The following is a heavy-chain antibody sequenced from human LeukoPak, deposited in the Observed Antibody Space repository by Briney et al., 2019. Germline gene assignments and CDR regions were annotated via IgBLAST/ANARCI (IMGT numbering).Heavy chain of an antibody. Sequence: GASAKVPCKASGYTFTGYYLHWVRQAPGQGLEWMGWINPNSGGTNYAQKFQGRVTMTRDTSISTAYMELSRLRSDDTAVYYCARDCSGVSCYGAFDIWGQGTMVTVSS. J-gene: IGHJ3*02. V-gene: IGHV1-2*02. CDR2: INPNSGGT. CDR3: ARDCSGVSCYGAFDI. D-gene: IGHD2-15*01. CDR1: GYTFTGYY.